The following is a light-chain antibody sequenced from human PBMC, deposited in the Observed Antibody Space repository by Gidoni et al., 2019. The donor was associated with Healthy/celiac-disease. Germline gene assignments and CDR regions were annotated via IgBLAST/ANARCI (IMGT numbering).Light chain of an antibody. J-gene: IGKJ2*01. Sequence: EIVMTQSPATLSVSPGERATLSCRARQSVSSNLAWYQQKPGQAPRLLISGASTRATGIPARFSGSGSGTEFTLTFSSLQSEDFAVYYCQQYNNWLYTFGQGTKLEIK. CDR1: QSVSSN. V-gene: IGKV3-15*01. CDR2: GAS. CDR3: QQYNNWLYT.